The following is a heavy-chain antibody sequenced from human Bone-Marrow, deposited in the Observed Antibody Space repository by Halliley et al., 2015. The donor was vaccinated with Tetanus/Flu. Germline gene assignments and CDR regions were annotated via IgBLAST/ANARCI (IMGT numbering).Heavy chain of an antibody. CDR3: ARDTTSGFYYYGLDV. CDR2: IYYSGNT. CDR1: GGSLSSDTSY. J-gene: IGHJ6*02. D-gene: IGHD2-2*01. Sequence: TLPLTCTVSGGSLSSDTSYWSWIRQPPGKGLEWIGFIYYSGNTNYNPSLKSRVTISVDTSKNQFSLKLNSVTAADTAVYYCARDTTSGFYYYGLDVWGQGTTVTVSS. V-gene: IGHV4-61*01.